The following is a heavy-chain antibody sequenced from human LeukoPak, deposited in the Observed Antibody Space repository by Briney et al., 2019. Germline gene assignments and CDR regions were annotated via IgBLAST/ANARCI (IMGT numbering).Heavy chain of an antibody. CDR3: ARSGDHDAFDI. Sequence: LRLSCAASGFTFSSYAMSWVRQAPGKGLEWIGYIYYSGSTYYNPSLKSRVTISVDTSKNQFSLKLSSVTAADTAVYYCARSGDHDAFDIWGQGTMVTVSS. D-gene: IGHD7-27*01. CDR1: GFTFSSYA. CDR2: IYYSGST. J-gene: IGHJ3*02. V-gene: IGHV4-31*02.